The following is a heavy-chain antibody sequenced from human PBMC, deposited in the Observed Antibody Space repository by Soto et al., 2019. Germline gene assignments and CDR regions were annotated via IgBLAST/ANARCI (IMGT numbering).Heavy chain of an antibody. J-gene: IGHJ6*02. CDR1: GFTFSSYA. V-gene: IGHV3-23*01. D-gene: IGHD3-3*01. Sequence: PGGSLRLSCVASGFTFSSYAMSWVRQAPGKGLEWVSGISASGGSTYLADSVKGRLTISRDNSKTSLYLQMNSLRAEDTAVYYCAILWSYNYYGMEGWGQGTTVRISS. CDR2: ISASGGST. CDR3: AILWSYNYYGMEG.